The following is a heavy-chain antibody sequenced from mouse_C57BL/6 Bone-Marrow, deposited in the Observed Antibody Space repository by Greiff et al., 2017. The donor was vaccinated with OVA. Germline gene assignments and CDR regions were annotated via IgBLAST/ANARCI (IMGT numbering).Heavy chain of an antibody. Sequence: VQLKESGPVLVKPGASVKMSCKASGYTFTDYYMNWVKQSHGKSLEWIGVINPYNGGTSYNQKFKGKATLTVDKSSSTAYMELNSLTSEDSAVYYCARSPFDYWGQGTTLTVSS. CDR1: GYTFTDYY. CDR3: ARSPFDY. V-gene: IGHV1-19*01. J-gene: IGHJ2*01. CDR2: INPYNGGT.